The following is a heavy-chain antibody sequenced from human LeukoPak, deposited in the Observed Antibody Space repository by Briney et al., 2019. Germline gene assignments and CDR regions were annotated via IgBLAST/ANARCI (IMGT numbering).Heavy chain of an antibody. Sequence: GGSLRLSCAASGFTFSSYSMNWVHQARGKGLEWVSSIISSSSYIYYADSVKGRFTISRDNAKNSLYLQMNSLRAEDTAVYYCARDSIGYSDARHPYYFDYWGQGTLVTVSS. CDR1: GFTFSSYS. J-gene: IGHJ4*02. CDR3: ARDSIGYSDARHPYYFDY. V-gene: IGHV3-21*01. D-gene: IGHD5-18*01. CDR2: IISSSSYI.